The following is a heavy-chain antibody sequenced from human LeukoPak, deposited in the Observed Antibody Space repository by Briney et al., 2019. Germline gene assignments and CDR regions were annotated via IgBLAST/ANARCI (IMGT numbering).Heavy chain of an antibody. D-gene: IGHD2-8*01. Sequence: PGGSLRLSCAASGFTFSSSAMSWVRQAPGKGLEWVSAISNNGGYTYYADSVQGRFTISRDNSKKTMYLQINSLRAEDTAVYYCARDRHCVNGLCHNSPGMDVWGRGTTVTVSS. CDR1: GFTFSSSA. J-gene: IGHJ6*02. CDR3: ARDRHCVNGLCHNSPGMDV. V-gene: IGHV3-23*01. CDR2: ISNNGGYT.